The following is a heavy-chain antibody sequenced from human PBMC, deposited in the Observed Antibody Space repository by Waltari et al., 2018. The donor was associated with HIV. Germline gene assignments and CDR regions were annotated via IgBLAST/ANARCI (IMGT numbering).Heavy chain of an antibody. J-gene: IGHJ4*02. CDR2: IYYSGDS. CDR1: GGSVTSGTYY. D-gene: IGHD2-8*01. CDR3: ARLDMVKTLIDY. Sequence: QLQLQESGPGLVKPSETLSVTCTVSGGSVTSGTYYWGWVRQPPGQGLEWIGSIYYSGDSYYNPSVKSRVTMAVDTSKNQFSLRLNSVTAADTALYYCARLDMVKTLIDYWGQGTLVTVSS. V-gene: IGHV4-39*01.